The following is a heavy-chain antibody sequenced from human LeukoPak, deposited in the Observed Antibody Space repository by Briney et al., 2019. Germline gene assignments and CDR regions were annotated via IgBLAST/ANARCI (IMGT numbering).Heavy chain of an antibody. CDR3: ARHHFSSGWYFDY. Sequence: PGGSLILSCAASGFTVSSSYMSWVRQAPGKGLEWVSVLYSDGTTYYAGSVKGRFTISRDNSKNTLYLQMNSLRAEDTAVYYCARHHFSSGWYFDYWGQGTLVTVSS. D-gene: IGHD6-19*01. V-gene: IGHV3-53*01. J-gene: IGHJ4*02. CDR2: LYSDGTT. CDR1: GFTVSSSY.